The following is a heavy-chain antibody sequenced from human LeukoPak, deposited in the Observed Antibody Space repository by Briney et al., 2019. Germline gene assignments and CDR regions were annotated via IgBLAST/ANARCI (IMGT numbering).Heavy chain of an antibody. Sequence: PSETLSLTCSVSGGSITSSSYYWAWIRQPPEKGLEWIGSIYYSGSTYYNPSLKSRVTISVDTSKNQFSLKLSSVTAADTAVYYCASGVEYSSSLDYWGQGTLVTVSS. CDR1: GGSITSSSYY. CDR2: IYYSGST. D-gene: IGHD6-6*01. J-gene: IGHJ4*02. CDR3: ASGVEYSSSLDY. V-gene: IGHV4-39*01.